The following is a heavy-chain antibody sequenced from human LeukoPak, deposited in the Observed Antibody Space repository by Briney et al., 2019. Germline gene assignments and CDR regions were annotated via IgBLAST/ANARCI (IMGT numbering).Heavy chain of an antibody. CDR3: ARRWGNIVGVTYEY. D-gene: IGHD3-16*01. V-gene: IGHV4-39*01. Sequence: SETLSLTCTISGSSITSVCHYWGWIRQPPGKGLEWIGDIYYTGSTYYSPSLRSRVTMSVHTSENQFSLRLNSVTAVDTAVYYCARRWGNIVGVTYEYWGQGTLVTGSS. J-gene: IGHJ4*02. CDR1: GSSITSVCHY. CDR2: IYYTGST.